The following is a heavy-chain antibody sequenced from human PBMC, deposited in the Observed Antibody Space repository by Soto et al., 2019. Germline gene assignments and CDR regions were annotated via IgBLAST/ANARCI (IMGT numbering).Heavy chain of an antibody. CDR2: IYYSGST. V-gene: IGHV4-59*01. Sequence: SETLSLTCTVSGGSISSYYWSWIRQPPGKGLEWIGYIYYSGSTNYNPSLKSRVTISVDTSKNQFSLKLSSVTAADTAVYYCARSPQLTLTHAFDIWGQGTMVTVSS. J-gene: IGHJ3*02. CDR3: ARSPQLTLTHAFDI. CDR1: GGSISSYY. D-gene: IGHD5-18*01.